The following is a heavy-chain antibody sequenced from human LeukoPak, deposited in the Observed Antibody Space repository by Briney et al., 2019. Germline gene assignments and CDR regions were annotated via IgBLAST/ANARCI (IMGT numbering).Heavy chain of an antibody. CDR2: ISSSSSYI. D-gene: IGHD3-10*01. V-gene: IGHV3-21*01. Sequence: PGGSLRLSCAASGFTFSSYGMSWVRQAPGKGLEWVSSISSSSSYIYYADSVKGRFTISRDNAKNSLYLQMNSLRAEDTAVYYCAREVLLWFGEITQDYYMDVWGKGTTVTISS. J-gene: IGHJ6*03. CDR3: AREVLLWFGEITQDYYMDV. CDR1: GFTFSSYG.